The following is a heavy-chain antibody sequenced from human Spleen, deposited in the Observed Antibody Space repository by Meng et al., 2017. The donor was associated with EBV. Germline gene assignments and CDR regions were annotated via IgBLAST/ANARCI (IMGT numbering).Heavy chain of an antibody. J-gene: IGHJ4*02. D-gene: IGHD3-9*01. CDR3: ARPQYFDWLLYSGAPIDF. V-gene: IGHV4-34*01. CDR2: INHRENS. CDR1: GASFIYYY. Sequence: CAAAFFKSSETLSPHSAFHGASFIYYYGSCIRQSPGKWLEWIGDINHRENSILNPSLTSRLTLSVDTSKNQFSLKLPSLTAADTAVYYCARPQYFDWLLYSGAPIDFWGPGTLVTVSS.